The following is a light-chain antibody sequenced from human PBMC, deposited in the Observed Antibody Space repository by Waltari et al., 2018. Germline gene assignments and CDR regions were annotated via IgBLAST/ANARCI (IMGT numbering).Light chain of an antibody. CDR1: QSVLYSSNNKNY. CDR3: QQYSTYPPT. V-gene: IGKV4-1*01. J-gene: IGKJ1*01. CDR2: WAS. Sequence: DIVMTQSPDSLAVSLGERATINCKSSQSVLYSSNNKNYLAWYQQKPGQPPKLLIYWASTRESGVPDRFSGSGSGTDFTLTISSLQAEDVAVYYCQQYSTYPPTFGQGTKVEIK.